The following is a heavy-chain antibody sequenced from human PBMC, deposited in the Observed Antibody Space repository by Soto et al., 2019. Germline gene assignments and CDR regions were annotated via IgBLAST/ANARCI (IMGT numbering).Heavy chain of an antibody. D-gene: IGHD3-10*01. CDR1: GGTLSNYA. CDR3: ARGVRTGFYGMDV. CDR2: IIPIFGTS. Sequence: VQLVQSVAEVKKPGSSVKVSCKASGGTLSNYALSWVRQAPGQGLEWVGGIIPIFGTSNYAQNFQGRVTITEDESTSTAYMELSSLRSEDTDVYYCARGVRTGFYGMDVWGQGTTVTVSS. V-gene: IGHV1-69*01. J-gene: IGHJ6*02.